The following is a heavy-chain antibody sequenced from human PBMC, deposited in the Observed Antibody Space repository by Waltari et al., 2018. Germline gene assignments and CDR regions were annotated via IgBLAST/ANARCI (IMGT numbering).Heavy chain of an antibody. CDR1: GGSFSGYY. D-gene: IGHD3-9*01. CDR2: INHSGST. V-gene: IGHV4-34*01. J-gene: IGHJ5*02. CDR3: ARERPKLRYFDWLPGSNWFDP. Sequence: QVQLQQWGAGLLKPSETLSLTCAVYGGSFSGYYWSWIRQPPGKGLEWIGEINHSGSTNYNPSLKRRVTISVDTSKNQFSLKLSSVTAADTAVYYCARERPKLRYFDWLPGSNWFDPWGQGTLVTVSS.